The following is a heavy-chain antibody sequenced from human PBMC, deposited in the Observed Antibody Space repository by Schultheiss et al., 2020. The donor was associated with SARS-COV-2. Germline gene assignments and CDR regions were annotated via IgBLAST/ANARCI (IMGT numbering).Heavy chain of an antibody. D-gene: IGHD3-3*01. CDR1: GFTFSSYG. CDR3: ARDGDDFWSGYRPVYYYYGMDV. V-gene: IGHV3-48*02. Sequence: GESLKISCAASGFTFSSYGMHWVRQAPGKGLEWVSSISSSSSTIYYADSVKGRFTISRDNAKNSLYLQMNSLRDEDTAVYYCARDGDDFWSGYRPVYYYYGMDVWGQGTTVTVSS. CDR2: ISSSSSTI. J-gene: IGHJ6*02.